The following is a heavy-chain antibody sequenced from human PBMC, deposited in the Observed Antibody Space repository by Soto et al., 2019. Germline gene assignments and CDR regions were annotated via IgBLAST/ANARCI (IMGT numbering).Heavy chain of an antibody. D-gene: IGHD3-9*01. J-gene: IGHJ6*02. Sequence: GGSLRLSCAASGFTVSSNYMSWVRQAPGKGLEWVSVIYSGGSTYYADSVKGRFTISRDNSKNTLYLQMNSLRAEDTAVYYCARSREYYDILTGYYGQRDYYYYYGMDVWGQGTTVTASS. V-gene: IGHV3-53*01. CDR1: GFTVSSNY. CDR2: IYSGGST. CDR3: ARSREYYDILTGYYGQRDYYYYYGMDV.